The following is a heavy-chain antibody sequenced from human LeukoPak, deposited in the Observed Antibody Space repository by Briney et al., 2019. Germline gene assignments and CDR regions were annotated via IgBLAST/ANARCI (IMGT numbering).Heavy chain of an antibody. D-gene: IGHD3-16*01. V-gene: IGHV4-30-2*01. Sequence: SETLSLTCAVSGGSISSGGYSWSWIRQPPGKGLEWIGNIYHSGSTYYNPSLKSRVTISVDRSKNQFSLKLSSVTAADTAVYYCARVQARFGDAFDIWGQGTMVTVSS. CDR2: IYHSGST. CDR1: GGSISSGGYS. CDR3: ARVQARFGDAFDI. J-gene: IGHJ3*02.